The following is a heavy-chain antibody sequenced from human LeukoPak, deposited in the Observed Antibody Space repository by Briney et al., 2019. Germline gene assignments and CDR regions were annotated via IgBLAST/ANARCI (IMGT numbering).Heavy chain of an antibody. CDR3: TRDSGTYNWFDP. V-gene: IGHV3-73*01. CDR2: IDKKDKGYATAT. J-gene: IGHJ5*02. D-gene: IGHD1-26*01. Sequence: GGSLRLSCAASRFTFSGSAIHWVRQSSGEGVEWVGQIDKKDKGYATATAYAASVKGRFTISRDDSINTAYLQMKSLKTEDTALYYCTRDSGTYNWFDPWGQGTLVTVSS. CDR1: RFTFSGSA.